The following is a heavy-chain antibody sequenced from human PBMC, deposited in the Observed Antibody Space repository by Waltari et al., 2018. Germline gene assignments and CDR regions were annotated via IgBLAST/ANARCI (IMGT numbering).Heavy chain of an antibody. CDR2: INPRGGST. V-gene: IGHV1-46*01. CDR3: ALDTGASWMDV. J-gene: IGHJ6*02. CDR1: EYTFTSSY. Sequence: QVQLVQSGAEVKKPGASVKISCKTSEYTFTSSYIHWVRQAPGKGLEWMGIINPRGGSTIYAQKFQGRVTMTRDTSTSTVYMELSSLRSDDTAVYYCALDTGASWMDVWGQGTTVTVSS. D-gene: IGHD3-10*01.